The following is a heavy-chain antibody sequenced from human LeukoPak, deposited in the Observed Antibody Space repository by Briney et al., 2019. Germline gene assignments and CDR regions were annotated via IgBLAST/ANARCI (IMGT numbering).Heavy chain of an antibody. CDR2: VSYNGVNK. CDR3: ARVDNLRDYYGMDV. Sequence: GGSLRLSCAASGFTLSNYAMDWVRQAPGKGLEWVAVVSYNGVNKYYADSVKGRFTISRDNSKNTLYLQMNSLRTEDTAIYYCARVDNLRDYYGMDVWGRGTTVTVSS. D-gene: IGHD1-20*01. V-gene: IGHV3-30-3*01. J-gene: IGHJ6*02. CDR1: GFTLSNYA.